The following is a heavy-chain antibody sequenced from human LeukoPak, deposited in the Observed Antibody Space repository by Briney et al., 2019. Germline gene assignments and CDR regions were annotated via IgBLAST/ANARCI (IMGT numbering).Heavy chain of an antibody. CDR2: ISSSSSTI. CDR3: AELGITMIGGV. J-gene: IGHJ6*04. V-gene: IGHV3-48*03. CDR1: GFTFSSYE. D-gene: IGHD3-10*02. Sequence: PGGSLRLSCAASGFTFSSYEMFWVRQAPGKGLEWVSHISSSSSTIYYADCVKGRFTSSRDNAKNSLYLQMNSLRAEDTAVYYCAELGITMIGGVWGKGTTVTISS.